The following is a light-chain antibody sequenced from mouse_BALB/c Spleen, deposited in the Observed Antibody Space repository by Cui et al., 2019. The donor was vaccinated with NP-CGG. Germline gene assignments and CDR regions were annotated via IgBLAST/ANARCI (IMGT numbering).Light chain of an antibody. V-gene: IGKV16-104*01. CDR3: QQHNEYPWT. CDR2: SGS. CDR1: KRISKY. J-gene: IGKJ1*01. Sequence: DVQITQSPSYLAASPGETITINCRSSKRISKYLAWYQEKPGKTNKLLIYSGSTLQSGIPSRFSGSGSGTDFTLTISSLEPEDFAMYYCQQHNEYPWTFGGGTKLEIK.